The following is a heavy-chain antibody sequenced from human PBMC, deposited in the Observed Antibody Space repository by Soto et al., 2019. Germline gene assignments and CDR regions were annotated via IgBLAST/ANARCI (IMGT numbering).Heavy chain of an antibody. Sequence: ESGGGLVQPGGSLRLSCAASGFMLSSYWMRWVRQAPGKGLEWVANIKQDGSQKYYVDSVKGRFTISRDNAKNSLYLQMNSLRGEDTALYYCATDDYGGAGDGLDVWGQGTMVTVSS. D-gene: IGHD4-17*01. CDR2: IKQDGSQK. V-gene: IGHV3-7*04. CDR1: GFMLSSYW. J-gene: IGHJ3*01. CDR3: ATDDYGGAGDGLDV.